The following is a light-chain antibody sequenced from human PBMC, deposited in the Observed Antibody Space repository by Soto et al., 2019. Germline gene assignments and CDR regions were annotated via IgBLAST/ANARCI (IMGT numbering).Light chain of an antibody. CDR3: QQYNNWPPLT. Sequence: EIGMTQSPATLSVSPGERDTLSCRASQSVSGNLAWYQQKPGQAPRLLIYGASTRATGIPTRFSGSGSGTEFTLTISSLQSEDFAVYYCQQYNNWPPLTFGGGTQVEIK. J-gene: IGKJ4*01. CDR2: GAS. CDR1: QSVSGN. V-gene: IGKV3-15*01.